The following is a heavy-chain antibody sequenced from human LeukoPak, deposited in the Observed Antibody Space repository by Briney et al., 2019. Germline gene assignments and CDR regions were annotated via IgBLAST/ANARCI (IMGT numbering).Heavy chain of an antibody. Sequence: GGSLRLSCAASGFTFSSYAMHWVRQAPGKGLEWVAVTSYDGSNKYYAVSVKGRFTISRDNSKNTLYLQMNSLRAEDTAVYYCAKDAFIVVMTAVRGDYFDYWGQGTLVTVSS. CDR3: AKDAFIVVMTAVRGDYFDY. CDR2: TSYDGSNK. J-gene: IGHJ4*02. CDR1: GFTFSSYA. D-gene: IGHD2-21*02. V-gene: IGHV3-30*18.